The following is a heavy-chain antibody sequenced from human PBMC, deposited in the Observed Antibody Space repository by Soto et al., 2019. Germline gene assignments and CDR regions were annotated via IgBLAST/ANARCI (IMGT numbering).Heavy chain of an antibody. CDR2: INVGDDKT. Sequence: QVQLVQSGAEVKKPGASVRLSCKVSGKSFDNFAVHWVRQTPGQRPEWIGRINVGDDKTKYSEKFQGRVIVSDDTSATTAYMELRALSSEDTAVYYCASAKYDYIWGSYHPFDQWAQGAQVTVAS. CDR3: ASAKYDYIWGSYHPFDQ. CDR1: GKSFDNFA. V-gene: IGHV1-3*01. J-gene: IGHJ4*02. D-gene: IGHD3-16*02.